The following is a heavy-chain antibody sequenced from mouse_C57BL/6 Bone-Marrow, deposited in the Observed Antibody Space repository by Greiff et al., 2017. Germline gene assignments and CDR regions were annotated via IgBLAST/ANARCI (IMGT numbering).Heavy chain of an antibody. CDR1: GFSLTSYG. V-gene: IGHV2-2*01. CDR3: ASPSAGGY. J-gene: IGHJ2*01. Sequence: VKLVESGPGLVQPSQSLSITCTVSGFSLTSYGVHWVRQSPGKGLEWLGVIWSGGSTDSNAAFISRLSISKDNPRSQVFFKMISLQADDTAIYYCASPSAGGYWGQGTTLTVSS. D-gene: IGHD4-1*01. CDR2: IWSGGST.